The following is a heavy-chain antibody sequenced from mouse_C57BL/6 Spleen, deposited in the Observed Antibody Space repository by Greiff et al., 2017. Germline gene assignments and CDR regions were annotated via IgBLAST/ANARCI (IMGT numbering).Heavy chain of an antibody. CDR3: ARDGDGSIYFDY. CDR1: GYSITSGYY. V-gene: IGHV3-6*01. Sequence: ESGPGLVKPSQSLSLTCSVTGYSITSGYYWNWIRQFPGNKLEWMGYISYDGSNNYNPSLKNRISITRDTSKNQFFLKLNSVTTEDTATYYCARDGDGSIYFDYWGQGTTLTVSS. J-gene: IGHJ2*01. CDR2: ISYDGSN. D-gene: IGHD1-1*01.